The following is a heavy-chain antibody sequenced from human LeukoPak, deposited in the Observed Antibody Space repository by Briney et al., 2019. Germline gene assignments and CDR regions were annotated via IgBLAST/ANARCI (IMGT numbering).Heavy chain of an antibody. CDR1: GFTFSSYS. J-gene: IGHJ6*03. CDR2: ISSSSSYK. V-gene: IGHV3-21*01. Sequence: PGGSLRLACAASGFTFSSYSMSWVRQAPGKGLEWVSSISSSSSYKYYADSVKGRFTISRDNAKNSLYLQMNSLRAEDTAVYYCARGSRGSSTFSYYYYMDVWGKGTTVTVSS. CDR3: ARGSRGSSTFSYYYYMDV. D-gene: IGHD6-6*01.